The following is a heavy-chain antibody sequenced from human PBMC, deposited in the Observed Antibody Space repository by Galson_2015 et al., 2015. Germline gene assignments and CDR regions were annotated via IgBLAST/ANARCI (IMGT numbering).Heavy chain of an antibody. CDR2: ISSSGSTI. Sequence: ALRLCCAASGFTFGSYDMNWVRQAPGKGLEWVSYISSSGSTIYYADSVKGRFTISRDNAKNSLYLQMNSLRAEDTAVYYCARRTGYSSGWYYYYYMDVWGKGTTVTVSS. D-gene: IGHD6-19*01. CDR3: ARRTGYSSGWYYYYYMDV. J-gene: IGHJ6*03. CDR1: GFTFGSYD. V-gene: IGHV3-48*03.